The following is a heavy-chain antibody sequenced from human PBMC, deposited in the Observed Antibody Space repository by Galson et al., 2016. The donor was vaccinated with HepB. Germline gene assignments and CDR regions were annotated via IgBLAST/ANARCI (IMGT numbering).Heavy chain of an antibody. CDR2: ISGSGDST. J-gene: IGHJ6*02. Sequence: SLRLSCAASGFTFSSYAMTWVRQAPGKGLEWVSSISGSGDSTIYADSVRGRFTISRDNSKNTLYLQMNSLRGEDKAVYYCARGKGLRSGQWLALPPNYYYNGMDVWGQRTTVTVSS. D-gene: IGHD6-19*01. CDR1: GFTFSSYA. CDR3: ARGKGLRSGQWLALPPNYYYNGMDV. V-gene: IGHV3-23*01.